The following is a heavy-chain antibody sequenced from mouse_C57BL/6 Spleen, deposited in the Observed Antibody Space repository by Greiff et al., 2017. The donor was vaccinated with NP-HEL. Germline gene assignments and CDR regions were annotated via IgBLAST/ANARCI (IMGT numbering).Heavy chain of an antibody. V-gene: IGHV1-50*01. J-gene: IGHJ2*01. Sequence: QVQLQQPGAELVKPGASVKLSCKASGYTFTSYWMQWVKQRPGQGLEWIGEIDPSDSYTNYNQKFKGKATLTVDTSSSTAYMQLSSLTSEDSAVYYCARRGGINWGQGTTLTVSS. CDR1: GYTFTSYW. CDR2: IDPSDSYT. D-gene: IGHD2-4*01. CDR3: ARRGGIN.